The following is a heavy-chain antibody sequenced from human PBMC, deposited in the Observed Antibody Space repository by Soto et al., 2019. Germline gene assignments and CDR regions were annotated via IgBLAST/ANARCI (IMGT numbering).Heavy chain of an antibody. CDR3: ARSVEGHFDY. CDR1: GFTFRIYS. CDR2: MTSDMKTI. Sequence: EVQLVESGGGLVQPGGSLRLSCAASGFTFRIYSMNWIRQAPGKGLEWVSYMTSDMKTIHYADSVKGRFTISRDNAMNSVYLQMTSLRDEDTAVYYCARSVEGHFDYWGQGTVVTVSS. J-gene: IGHJ4*02. D-gene: IGHD6-19*01. V-gene: IGHV3-48*02.